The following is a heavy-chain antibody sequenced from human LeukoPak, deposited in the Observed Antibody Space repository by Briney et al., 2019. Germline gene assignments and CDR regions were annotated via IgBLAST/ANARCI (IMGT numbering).Heavy chain of an antibody. V-gene: IGHV3-23*01. D-gene: IGHD5-12*01. CDR1: GFTFSSCA. Sequence: GGSLRLSCAASGFTFSSCAMSWVRQAPGKGLEGVSTISTSGATTDYADSVKGRFTISRDNSKNTLYLQMNSLRAEDTAVCYCATSRGGSGYDSVDYWGQGTLVTVSS. J-gene: IGHJ4*02. CDR2: ISTSGATT. CDR3: ATSRGGSGYDSVDY.